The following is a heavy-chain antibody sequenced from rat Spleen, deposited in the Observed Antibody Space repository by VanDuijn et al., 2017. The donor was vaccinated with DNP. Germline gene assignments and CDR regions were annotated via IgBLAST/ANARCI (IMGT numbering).Heavy chain of an antibody. V-gene: IGHV5-7*01. Sequence: EVQLVESGGGLVQPGRSLKISCSASGYTFSDFNMAWVRQAPKRGLEWVATISYDGSDANYRDSVMGRFTISRDNAKSTLYLQMDSLRSEDTATNYCARLYRYNYFDYWGQGVMVTVSS. J-gene: IGHJ2*01. D-gene: IGHD1-5*01. CDR1: GYTFSDFN. CDR3: ARLYRYNYFDY. CDR2: ISYDGSDA.